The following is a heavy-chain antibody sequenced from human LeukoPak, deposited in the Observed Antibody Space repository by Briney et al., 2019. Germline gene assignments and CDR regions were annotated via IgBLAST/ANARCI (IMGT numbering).Heavy chain of an antibody. CDR2: ITSGSSYI. V-gene: IGHV3-21*01. J-gene: IGHJ4*02. CDR1: GFSFYNYT. CDR3: ARGGYDASGYLQL. D-gene: IGHD3-22*01. Sequence: GGSLRLSCAASGFSFYNYTMNWVRQAPGKGLEWVSSITSGSSYIFYADSLKGRFTISRDNAKNSLYLQMNSLRAEDTAVYYCARGGYDASGYLQLWGQGTLVTVSS.